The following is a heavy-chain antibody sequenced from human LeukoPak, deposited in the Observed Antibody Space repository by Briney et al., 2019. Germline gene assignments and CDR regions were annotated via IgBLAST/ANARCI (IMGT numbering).Heavy chain of an antibody. Sequence: PSETLSLTCAVYGGSLSGYYWGWIRQPPGKGLEWIGEINHSGSTNYNPSLKSRVTISVDTSKNQFSLKLSSVTAADTAVYYCARVACSSTSCYSGAFDIWGQGTMVTVSS. CDR3: ARVACSSTSCYSGAFDI. CDR2: INHSGST. CDR1: GGSLSGYY. D-gene: IGHD2-2*02. V-gene: IGHV4-34*01. J-gene: IGHJ3*02.